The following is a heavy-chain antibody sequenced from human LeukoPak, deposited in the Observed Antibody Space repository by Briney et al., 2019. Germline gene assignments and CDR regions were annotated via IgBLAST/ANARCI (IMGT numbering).Heavy chain of an antibody. CDR2: ISGSGGNT. Sequence: GGSLRLSCAASGFTFSSYGMNWVRQAPGKGLEWVSVISGSGGNTYYADSVKGRFTISRDNSKNTLYLQMNSLRAEDTAVYYCAKDARGAGTYYNPTYFDYWGQGTLVTVSS. J-gene: IGHJ4*02. CDR1: GFTFSSYG. D-gene: IGHD6-13*01. CDR3: AKDARGAGTYYNPTYFDY. V-gene: IGHV3-23*01.